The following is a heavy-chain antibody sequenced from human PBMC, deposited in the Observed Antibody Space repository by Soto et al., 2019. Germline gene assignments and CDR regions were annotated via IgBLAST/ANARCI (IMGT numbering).Heavy chain of an antibody. Sequence: PGESLKISCKGSGCSFTSYWIGWVRQMPGKGLEWMGMIYPGDSDTRYSPSLQGQVTISVDKSISTAYLQWSSLKAPDTAMYYCARHRATEYYYYYMDVWGKGTTVTISS. CDR3: ARHRATEYYYYYMDV. CDR1: GCSFTSYW. V-gene: IGHV5-51*01. D-gene: IGHD4-4*01. J-gene: IGHJ6*03. CDR2: IYPGDSDT.